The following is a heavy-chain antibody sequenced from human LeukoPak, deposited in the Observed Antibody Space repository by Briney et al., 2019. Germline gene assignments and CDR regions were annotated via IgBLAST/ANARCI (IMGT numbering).Heavy chain of an antibody. Sequence: PGGSLRLSCAASGSTFNNYAMSWVRQAPGKGLEWVSVILVGGNTYYADSVKGRFTISRDNSKNTLYLQMNSLRADDTAVYYCAKDVIAAAYYGMDVWGQGTTVTASS. D-gene: IGHD6-13*01. V-gene: IGHV3-23*01. J-gene: IGHJ6*02. CDR2: ILVGGNT. CDR3: AKDVIAAAYYGMDV. CDR1: GSTFNNYA.